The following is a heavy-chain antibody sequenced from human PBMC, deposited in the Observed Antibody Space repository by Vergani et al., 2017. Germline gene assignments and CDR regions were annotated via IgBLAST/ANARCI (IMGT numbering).Heavy chain of an antibody. CDR2: MDYNGRA. CDR3: ARHVTQDYYNDSDYFDY. Sequence: QVQLQESGPGLVKPSETLSLTCAVSGYSIRSANYWGWIRQTPGKGLEWIGTMDYNGRAYYTPSLRRRVAISIDTSKMQFSLKLYSLTAADTAIYYCARHVTQDYYNDSDYFDYWGLGTLVTVSS. CDR1: GYSIRSANY. D-gene: IGHD3-22*01. J-gene: IGHJ4*02. V-gene: IGHV4-38-2*01.